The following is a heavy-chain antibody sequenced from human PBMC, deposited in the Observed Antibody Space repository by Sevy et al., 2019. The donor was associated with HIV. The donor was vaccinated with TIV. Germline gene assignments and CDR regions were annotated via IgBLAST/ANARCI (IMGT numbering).Heavy chain of an antibody. CDR3: ARDKYYYISGSFDY. CDR2: IIAVFGTT. J-gene: IGHJ4*02. D-gene: IGHD3-10*01. CDR1: GGIFRSNA. Sequence: ASVKVSCKTSGGIFRSNAISWVRQAPGQGLEWMGGIIAVFGTTKYAQKFQGRVTVTADESRGTAYMELSSLRSEDTAVYYCARDKYYYISGSFDYWGQGTPVTVSS. V-gene: IGHV1-69*13.